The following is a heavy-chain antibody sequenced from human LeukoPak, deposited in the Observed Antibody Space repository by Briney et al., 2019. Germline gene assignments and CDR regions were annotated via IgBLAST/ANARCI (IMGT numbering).Heavy chain of an antibody. D-gene: IGHD5-18*01. Sequence: SGGSLRLSCAASGFTVSSNYMSWVRQAPGKGLEWVSIIYSGGSTFYADSVKGRFTISRDSSKNTLYLQMNSLRAEDTAVYYCARDGYSYGRGYMDVWGKGTTVTVSS. J-gene: IGHJ6*03. CDR3: ARDGYSYGRGYMDV. CDR2: IYSGGST. V-gene: IGHV3-53*01. CDR1: GFTVSSNY.